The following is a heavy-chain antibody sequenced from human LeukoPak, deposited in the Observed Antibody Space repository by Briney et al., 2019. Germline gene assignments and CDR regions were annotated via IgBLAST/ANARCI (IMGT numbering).Heavy chain of an antibody. J-gene: IGHJ4*02. Sequence: SETLSLTCGVYGGSFSGYYWNWIRQSPGKGLEWIGEINHSGSTNYNPSLKSRVTISVDTSKNQFSLKLSSVTAADTAVYYCARLATGGRAYWGQGTLVTVSS. CDR3: ARLATGGRAY. CDR1: GGSFSGYY. CDR2: INHSGST. D-gene: IGHD5-12*01. V-gene: IGHV4-34*01.